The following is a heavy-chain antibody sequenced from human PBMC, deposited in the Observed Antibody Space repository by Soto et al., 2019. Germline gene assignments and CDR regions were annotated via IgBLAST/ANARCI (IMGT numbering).Heavy chain of an antibody. CDR2: ISSSSSVI. J-gene: IGHJ4*02. CDR3: ARHQPGVHFDY. D-gene: IGHD2-8*01. V-gene: IGHV3-48*01. Sequence: GGSLRLSCAASGFTFSTYTMNWVRQAPGRGLEWVSYISSSSSVIYYADSVRGRFTISRDNAKNSLYLQMNSLRAEDSAVYYCARHQPGVHFDYWGQGALVTVSS. CDR1: GFTFSTYT.